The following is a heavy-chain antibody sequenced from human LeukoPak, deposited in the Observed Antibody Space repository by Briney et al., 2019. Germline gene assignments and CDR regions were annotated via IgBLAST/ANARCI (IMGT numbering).Heavy chain of an antibody. D-gene: IGHD5-18*01. J-gene: IGHJ6*04. CDR3: ARVFGYSYGGDV. CDR2: MNPNSGNT. V-gene: IGHV1-8*01. CDR1: GYTFTSYD. Sequence: ASVKVSCKASGYTFTSYDINWVRQATGQGLEWMGWMNPNSGNTGYAQKFQGRVTMTRNTSISTAYMELSRLRSDDTAVYYCARVFGYSYGGDVWGKGTTVTVSS.